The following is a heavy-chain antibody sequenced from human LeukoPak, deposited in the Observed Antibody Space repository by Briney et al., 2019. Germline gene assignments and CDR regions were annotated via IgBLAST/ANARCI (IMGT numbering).Heavy chain of an antibody. CDR2: IKSKTDGGTT. V-gene: IGHV3-15*01. J-gene: IGHJ4*02. CDR3: TTSLSGYDFLFDY. D-gene: IGHD5-12*01. Sequence: PGGSLRLSCAASGFTFSNAWMSWVRQAPGKGLEWVGRIKSKTDGGTTDYAAPVKDRFTFSRDDSKNMLYLQMNNLQTEDTAVYYCTTSLSGYDFLFDYWGQGTLVTVSS. CDR1: GFTFSNAW.